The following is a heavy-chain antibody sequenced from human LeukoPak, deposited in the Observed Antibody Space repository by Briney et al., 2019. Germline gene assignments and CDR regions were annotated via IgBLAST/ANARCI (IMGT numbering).Heavy chain of an antibody. V-gene: IGHV3-9*01. CDR2: ISWNSGII. CDR3: AKAPPYYSDSSGYFQH. J-gene: IGHJ1*01. Sequence: GRSLRLSCAASGFTFDDSAMHWVRQVPGKGLEWVSGISWNSGIIDYADSVKGRFTTSRNNAKNSLYLQMNNLRPDDTAFYYSAKAPPYYSDSSGYFQHWGQGTLVTVSS. D-gene: IGHD3-22*01. CDR1: GFTFDDSA.